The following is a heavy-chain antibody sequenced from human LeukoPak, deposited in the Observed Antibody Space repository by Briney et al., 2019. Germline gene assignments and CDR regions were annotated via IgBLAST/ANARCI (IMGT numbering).Heavy chain of an antibody. J-gene: IGHJ4*02. CDR2: ISGSGAGT. CDR3: AKGETTVTTVSCPDY. Sequence: PGGSLRLSCAASGFTFSSDAMSWVRQAPGKGLEWVSAISGSGAGTHYADSVKGRFTISRDNSKNTLYLQMNSLRAEDTAVYYCAKGETTVTTVSCPDYWGQGTLVTVSS. CDR1: GFTFSSDA. D-gene: IGHD4-17*01. V-gene: IGHV3-23*01.